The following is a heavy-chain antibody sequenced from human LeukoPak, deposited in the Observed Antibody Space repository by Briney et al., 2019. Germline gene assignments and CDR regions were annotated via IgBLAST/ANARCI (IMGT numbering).Heavy chain of an antibody. CDR2: IYTRRST. J-gene: IGHJ4*02. CDR3: ARGRGGYNSGLDY. Sequence: SESLSLTCTVSGGSISSYYWSWIRQPPGKGLEWIGRIYTRRSTNYTPPLKSRVTMSVDTSKNQFSLKLSSVTAADTAVYYCARGRGGYNSGLDYWGQGTLVTVSS. V-gene: IGHV4-4*07. D-gene: IGHD5-24*01. CDR1: GGSISSYY.